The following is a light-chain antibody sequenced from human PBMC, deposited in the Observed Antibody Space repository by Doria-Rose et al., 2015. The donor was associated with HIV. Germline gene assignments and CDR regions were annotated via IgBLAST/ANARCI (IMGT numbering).Light chain of an antibody. J-gene: IGKJ3*01. V-gene: IGKV4-1*01. CDR3: QQYYDTPS. CDR2: WAS. Sequence: TQSPESLGTSLGERATLNCKSNQSLLYTSKNYLAWNQQKPGQPPKLLIYWASTRQSGVPARFSGSGSGTDFTLTISSLEAEDVAVYYCQQYYDTPSFGPGTTVDIK. CDR1: QSLLYTSKNY.